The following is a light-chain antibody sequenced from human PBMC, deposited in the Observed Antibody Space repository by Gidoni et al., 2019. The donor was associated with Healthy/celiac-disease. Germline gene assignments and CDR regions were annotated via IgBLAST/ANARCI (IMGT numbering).Light chain of an antibody. CDR1: QSVSSSY. CDR2: GAS. CDR3: QQYGSSPHT. Sequence: EIVLTQSPGTLSLSPGERATLSCRASQSVSSSYLAWYQQKPGQAPRLLIYGASSRATGIPDRFSGSGSGTDFTLTISRLEPEDFAVYYCQQYGSSPHTFGKGPRWKSN. V-gene: IGKV3-20*01. J-gene: IGKJ1*01.